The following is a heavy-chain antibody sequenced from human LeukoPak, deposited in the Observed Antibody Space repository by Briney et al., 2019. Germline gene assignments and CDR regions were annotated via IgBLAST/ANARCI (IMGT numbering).Heavy chain of an antibody. D-gene: IGHD2-8*01. CDR2: IYYSRST. V-gene: IGHV4-31*03. CDR1: GGSISSGGYY. Sequence: NPSQTLSLTCTVSGGSISSGGYYWSWIRQHPGKGLEWIGYIYYSRSTYYNPSLKSRVTISVDTSKNQFSLKLSSVTAADTAVYYCARMISPGYCTNGVCYTALGYFDLWGRGTLVTVSS. CDR3: ARMISPGYCTNGVCYTALGYFDL. J-gene: IGHJ2*01.